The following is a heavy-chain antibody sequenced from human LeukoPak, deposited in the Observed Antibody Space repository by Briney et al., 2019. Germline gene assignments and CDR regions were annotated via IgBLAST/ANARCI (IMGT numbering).Heavy chain of an antibody. CDR3: AKVDPFYGGKGGIDY. CDR2: ISYDGSNK. J-gene: IGHJ4*02. V-gene: IGHV3-30-3*01. D-gene: IGHD4-23*01. Sequence: GGSLRLSCAASGFTFSSYAMHWVRQAPGKGLEWVAVISYDGSNKYYADSVKGRFTISRDNSKNTLYLQMNSLRAEDTAVYYCAKVDPFYGGKGGIDYWGQGTLVTVSS. CDR1: GFTFSSYA.